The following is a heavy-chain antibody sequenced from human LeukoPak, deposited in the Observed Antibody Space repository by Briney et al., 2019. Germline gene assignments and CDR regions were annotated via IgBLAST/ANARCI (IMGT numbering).Heavy chain of an antibody. Sequence: SETLSLTCTVSGGSISSYYWSWIRQPSGKGLEWLGRIYNSGSTNYNPSLKSRVTMSVDTSKNQFSLKLSSVTAADTAVYYCARDRTYCSGGSCYMGQIDYWGQGTLVTVSS. CDR3: ARDRTYCSGGSCYMGQIDY. J-gene: IGHJ4*02. V-gene: IGHV4-4*07. CDR1: GGSISSYY. D-gene: IGHD2-15*01. CDR2: IYNSGST.